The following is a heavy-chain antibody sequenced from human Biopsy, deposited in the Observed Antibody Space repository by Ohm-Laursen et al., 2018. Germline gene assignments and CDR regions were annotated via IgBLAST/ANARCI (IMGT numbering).Heavy chain of an antibody. D-gene: IGHD2-15*01. V-gene: IGHV4-34*01. CDR1: GGSFSGYY. CDR3: GNEVHGRDY. Sequence: GTLSLTCSVYGGSFSGYYWSWIRQPPGKGLEWIGEIDHSGSTNYNPSLKSRVTISVDTSKNQFSLKLSSVTAADTAVYLCGNEVHGRDYWGLGAQVTVSS. CDR2: IDHSGST. J-gene: IGHJ4*02.